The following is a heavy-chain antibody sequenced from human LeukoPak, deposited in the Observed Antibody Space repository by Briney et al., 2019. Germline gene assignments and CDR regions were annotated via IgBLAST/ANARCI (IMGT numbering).Heavy chain of an antibody. V-gene: IGHV4-30-4*07. CDR2: IYNSGNT. Sequence: SETLSLTCAVSGGSISSGDYSWSWIRQPPGEGLEWIGFIYNSGNTYYNPSLKSRVTLSVDTSKNQFSLNLSSVTAADTAVYYCARDGAGVGDYWGQGTLVTVSS. CDR3: ARDGAGVGDY. CDR1: GGSISSGDYS. J-gene: IGHJ4*02. D-gene: IGHD3-10*01.